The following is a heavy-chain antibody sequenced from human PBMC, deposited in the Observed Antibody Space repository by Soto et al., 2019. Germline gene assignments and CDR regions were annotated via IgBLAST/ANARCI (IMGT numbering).Heavy chain of an antibody. CDR3: AAPACSANGFAPSRNWAH. CDR1: GGTFVRHV. D-gene: IGHD2-2*01. CDR2: INPLSGIP. J-gene: IGHJ4*02. V-gene: IGHV1-69*09. Sequence: QVQLVQSGAEVKKPESSVKVSCKTSGGTFVRHVISWVRQAPGQGPEWMGKINPLSGIPNYAQKLQDRVTVTAKTVASTVYMEWSSLTSDDTAVYLCAAPACSANGFAPSRNWAHWGQGTLVTVTS.